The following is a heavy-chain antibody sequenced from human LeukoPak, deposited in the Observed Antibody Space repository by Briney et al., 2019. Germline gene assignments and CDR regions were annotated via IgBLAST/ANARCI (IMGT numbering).Heavy chain of an antibody. D-gene: IGHD5-18*01. Sequence: SETLSLTCAVYGGSFSGYYWSWIRQPPGKGLEWIGEINHSGSTNYNPSLKSQVTISIDTSKNQFSLRLSFVTAADTAVYYCARRAAMVPYYFYAMDVWGQGTTVTVSS. V-gene: IGHV4-34*01. CDR1: GGSFSGYY. CDR2: INHSGST. J-gene: IGHJ6*02. CDR3: ARRAAMVPYYFYAMDV.